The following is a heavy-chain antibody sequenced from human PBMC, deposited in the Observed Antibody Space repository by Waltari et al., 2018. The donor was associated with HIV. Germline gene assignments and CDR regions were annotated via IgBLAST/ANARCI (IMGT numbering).Heavy chain of an antibody. J-gene: IGHJ6*02. CDR3: ARPRPYCSSTSCYPNYYGMDV. D-gene: IGHD2-2*01. CDR1: GGSFSGYY. Sequence: QVQLQQWGAGLLKPSETLSLTCAVYGGSFSGYYWSWIRQPPGKGLEWIGEINHSGSTNYTPSLKSRVTISVDTSKNQFSLKLSSVTAADTAVYYCARPRPYCSSTSCYPNYYGMDVWGQGTTVTVSS. CDR2: INHSGST. V-gene: IGHV4-34*01.